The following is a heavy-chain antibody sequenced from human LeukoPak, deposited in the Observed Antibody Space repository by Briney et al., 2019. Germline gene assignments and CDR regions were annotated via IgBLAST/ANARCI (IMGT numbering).Heavy chain of an antibody. Sequence: PSETLSLTCTVSGGSISSGSYYWSWIRQTAGKGLEWIGRIYTSGSTNYNPSLKSRVTISADTSKNQFSPILRSVTAADTAIYYCARGYLYWGQGTLVTVSS. J-gene: IGHJ4*02. CDR2: IYTSGST. CDR1: GGSISSGSYY. D-gene: IGHD1-14*01. CDR3: ARGYLY. V-gene: IGHV4-61*02.